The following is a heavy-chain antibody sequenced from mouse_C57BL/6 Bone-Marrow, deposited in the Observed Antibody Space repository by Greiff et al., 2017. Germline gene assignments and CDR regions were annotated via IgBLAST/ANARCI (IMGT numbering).Heavy chain of an antibody. D-gene: IGHD1-1*01. V-gene: IGHV5-17*01. CDR2: ISSGSSTI. Sequence: EVQLQESGGGLVKPGGSLKLSCEASGFTFSDYGMHWVRQAPEKGLEWVAYISSGSSTIYYADTVKGRFTISRDNAKNTLFLQMTSLRSEDTDMYYCERAHYYGSSYSWFAYWGQGTLVTVSA. CDR3: ERAHYYGSSYSWFAY. J-gene: IGHJ3*01. CDR1: GFTFSDYG.